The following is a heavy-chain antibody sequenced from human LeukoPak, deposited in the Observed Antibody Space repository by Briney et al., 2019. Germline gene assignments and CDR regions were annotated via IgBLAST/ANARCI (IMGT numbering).Heavy chain of an antibody. CDR1: GGSVSSGSYY. CDR3: ARAKGSSWYSTLFDY. V-gene: IGHV4-61*01. J-gene: IGHJ4*02. Sequence: RPSETLSLTCTVSGGSVSSGSYYWSWIRQPPGKGLEWIGYIYYSGSTNYNPSLKSRVTISVDTSKNQFSLKLSSVTAADTAVYYCARAKGSSWYSTLFDYWGQGTLVTVSS. D-gene: IGHD6-13*01. CDR2: IYYSGST.